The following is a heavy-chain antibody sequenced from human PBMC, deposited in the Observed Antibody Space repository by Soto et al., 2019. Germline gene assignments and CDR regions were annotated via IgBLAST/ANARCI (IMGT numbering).Heavy chain of an antibody. Sequence: PSETLSLTCTVSGGSISSSNSHWGWTRQPPGKGLEYIGSVYYGGAIFYSGNIYYNPSLKSRVTISVDTSKNQFSLKLSSVTAADTAVYYCASIRPTQTNYFDYWGQGTLVTVS. V-gene: IGHV4-39*07. CDR3: ASIRPTQTNYFDY. J-gene: IGHJ4*02. D-gene: IGHD1-7*01. CDR1: GGSISSSNSH. CDR2: VYYGGAIFYSGNI.